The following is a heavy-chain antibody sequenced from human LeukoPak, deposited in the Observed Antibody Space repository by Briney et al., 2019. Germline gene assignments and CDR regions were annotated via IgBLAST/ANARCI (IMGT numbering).Heavy chain of an antibody. Sequence: SVKVSCKASGGTFSSYAISWVRQAPGQGLEWMGRIIPILGIANCAQKFQGRVTITADKSTSTAYMELSSLRSEDMAVYYCARDRYSSGWYGEDYWGQGTLVTVSS. V-gene: IGHV1-69*04. J-gene: IGHJ4*02. D-gene: IGHD6-19*01. CDR1: GGTFSSYA. CDR2: IIPILGIA. CDR3: ARDRYSSGWYGEDY.